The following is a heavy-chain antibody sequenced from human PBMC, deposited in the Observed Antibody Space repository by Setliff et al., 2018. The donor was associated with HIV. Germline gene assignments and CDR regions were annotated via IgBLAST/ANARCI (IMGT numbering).Heavy chain of an antibody. CDR3: ARVDGGNYNLN. J-gene: IGHJ4*02. D-gene: IGHD2-21*02. Sequence: ASVKVSCKVSGGTFTRNCISWVRQAPGQGLEWMGGILPFFDTANYAQKLQGRVTMTTDTSTSTAYMELRSLRSDDTAVYYCARVDGGNYNLNWGQGTLVTVSS. CDR1: GGTFTRNC. V-gene: IGHV1-18*01. CDR2: ILPFFDTA.